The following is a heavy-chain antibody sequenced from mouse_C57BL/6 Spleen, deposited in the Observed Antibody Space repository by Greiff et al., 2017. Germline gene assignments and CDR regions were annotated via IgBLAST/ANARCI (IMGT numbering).Heavy chain of an antibody. J-gene: IGHJ2*01. CDR2: IYPGSGST. V-gene: IGHV1-55*01. CDR1: GYTFTSYW. Sequence: QVQLQQPGAELVKPGASVKMSCKASGYTFTSYWITWVKQRPGQGLEWIGDIYPGSGSTNYNEKFKSKATLTVDTSSSTAYMQLSSLTSEDSAVYYCARGYDVGDYFDYWGQGTTLTVSS. CDR3: ARGYDVGDYFDY. D-gene: IGHD2-12*01.